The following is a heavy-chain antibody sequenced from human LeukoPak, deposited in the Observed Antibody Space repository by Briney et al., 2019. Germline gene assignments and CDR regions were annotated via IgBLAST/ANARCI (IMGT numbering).Heavy chain of an antibody. V-gene: IGHV4-59*11. J-gene: IGHJ5*02. CDR2: IYYSGST. D-gene: IGHD4-11*01. Sequence: PSETLSLTCTVSGGSISSHYWCWIRQPPGKGLEWIGYIYYSGSTNYNPSLKSRVTISVDTSKNQFSLKLSSVTAADTAVYYCARTIFDYSKWFDPWGQGTLVTVSS. CDR3: ARTIFDYSKWFDP. CDR1: GGSISSHY.